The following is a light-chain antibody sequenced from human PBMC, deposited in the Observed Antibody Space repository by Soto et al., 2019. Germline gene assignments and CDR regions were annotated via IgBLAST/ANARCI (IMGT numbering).Light chain of an antibody. CDR3: QQYYSTPNT. CDR1: QSVIYSFNSKNY. Sequence: DIVMTQSPDSLAVSLGERATINCKSSQSVIYSFNSKNYLAWYQQKPGQLPKLLIYWASTRESGVPDRFSGSGSGTDFTLTISSLQAEDVAVYYCQQYYSTPNTFGQGTKVEIK. CDR2: WAS. V-gene: IGKV4-1*01. J-gene: IGKJ1*01.